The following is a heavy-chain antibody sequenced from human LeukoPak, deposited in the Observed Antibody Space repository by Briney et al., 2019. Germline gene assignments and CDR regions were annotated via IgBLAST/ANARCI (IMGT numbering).Heavy chain of an antibody. CDR1: GFTFSSYA. CDR3: AKDLLSVLRYFDWLLSPFDY. V-gene: IGHV3-30-3*01. Sequence: GGSLRLSCAASGFTFSSYAMHWVRQAPGKGLEWVAVISYDGSNKYYADSVKGRFTISRDNSKNTLYLQMNSLRAEDTAVYYCAKDLLSVLRYFDWLLSPFDYWGQGTLVTVSS. D-gene: IGHD3-9*01. J-gene: IGHJ4*02. CDR2: ISYDGSNK.